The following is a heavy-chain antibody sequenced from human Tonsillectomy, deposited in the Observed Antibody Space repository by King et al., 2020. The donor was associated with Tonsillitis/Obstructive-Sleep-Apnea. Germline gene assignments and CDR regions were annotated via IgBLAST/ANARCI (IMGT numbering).Heavy chain of an antibody. CDR2: INPNSGGT. CDR1: GYASTGSY. D-gene: IGHD7-27*01. V-gene: IGHV1-2*02. CDR3: AGTGVLYLYH. J-gene: IGHJ5*02. Sequence: VQLVESGAEVKKPGASVTVSCKASGYASTGSYIHWVRQAPGQGLEWMGWINPNSGGTNYAQKFQGRVNMTRDASISTVYMELSRLRFDDTAVYYCAGTGVLYLYHWGQGTLVTVPS.